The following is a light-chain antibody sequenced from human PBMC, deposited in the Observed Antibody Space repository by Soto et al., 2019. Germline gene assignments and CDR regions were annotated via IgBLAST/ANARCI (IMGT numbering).Light chain of an antibody. CDR2: DVS. V-gene: IGLV2-14*03. CDR1: SSDVGGYNY. J-gene: IGLJ2*01. Sequence: QSALTQPASVSGSPGQSVTISCTGTSSDVGGYNYVSWYQQHPGKAPKLLIYDVSHRPSVVSSRFSGSKSGNTASLAIAGLQAEDEGDYYCQSYDNILSAVVFGGGTKLTVL. CDR3: QSYDNILSAVV.